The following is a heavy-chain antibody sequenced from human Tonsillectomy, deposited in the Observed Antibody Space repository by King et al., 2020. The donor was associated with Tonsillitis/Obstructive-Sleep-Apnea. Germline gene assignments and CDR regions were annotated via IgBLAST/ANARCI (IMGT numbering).Heavy chain of an antibody. CDR1: EFVVSSNY. J-gene: IGHJ4*02. V-gene: IGHV3-66*04. Sequence: VQLVESGGGLVQAGGSLRLSCAASEFVVSSNYMTWVRQAPGKGLEWVSTIYSSGRTYHTDSVKGRFTISRDNSKNTVDLQMSSLRDEDTAVYYCAGHNTSSPIFDLWGQGTLVTVSS. D-gene: IGHD6-6*01. CDR3: AGHNTSSPIFDL. CDR2: IYSSGRT.